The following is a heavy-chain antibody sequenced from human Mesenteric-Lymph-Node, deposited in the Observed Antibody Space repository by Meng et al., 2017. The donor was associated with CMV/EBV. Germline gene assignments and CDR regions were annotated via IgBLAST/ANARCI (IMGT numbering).Heavy chain of an antibody. V-gene: IGHV3-48*03. D-gene: IGHD4-11*01. J-gene: IGHJ6*02. CDR3: ARSGDYSDFPVPDNYYYYYGMDV. CDR1: GFTFSDYE. CDR2: ISGGGGTT. Sequence: LSLTCAASGFTFSDYEMNWVRQAPGKGLEWVSVISGGGGTTYYADSVKGRFTISRDNAKNSLFLQMNSLRAEDTAVYSCARSGDYSDFPVPDNYYYYYGMDVWGQGTTVTVSS.